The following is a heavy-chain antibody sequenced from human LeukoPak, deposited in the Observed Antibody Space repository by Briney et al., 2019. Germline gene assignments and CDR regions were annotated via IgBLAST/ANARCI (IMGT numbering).Heavy chain of an antibody. D-gene: IGHD2-15*01. CDR3: ARGYCSGGSCWYFDY. CDR2: ISGSGGST. Sequence: GGSLRLSCAASGFTFSSYAMSWVRQAPGKGLEWVSAISGSGGSTYYADSVKGRFTISRDSAKNSLYLQMNSLRAEDTALYYCARGYCSGGSCWYFDYWGQGTLVTVPS. J-gene: IGHJ4*02. V-gene: IGHV3-23*01. CDR1: GFTFSSYA.